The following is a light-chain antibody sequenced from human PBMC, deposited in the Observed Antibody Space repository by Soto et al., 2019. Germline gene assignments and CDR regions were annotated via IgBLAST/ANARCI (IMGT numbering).Light chain of an antibody. Sequence: EIVLTQSPGTLSLSPGERATLSCRASQSVSSSYLAWYQQKPGQAPRLLIYGASSRATGIPDRFSGSGSGTDFTLTISRLEPQDFAVYYCQQYGSSPLSTFGQATELEIK. J-gene: IGKJ2*01. CDR1: QSVSSSY. CDR2: GAS. V-gene: IGKV3-20*01. CDR3: QQYGSSPLST.